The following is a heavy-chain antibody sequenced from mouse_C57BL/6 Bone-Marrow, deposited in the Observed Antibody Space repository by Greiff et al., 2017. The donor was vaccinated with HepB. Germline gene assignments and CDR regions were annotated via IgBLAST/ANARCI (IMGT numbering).Heavy chain of an antibody. J-gene: IGHJ2*01. CDR2: INPNNGGT. CDR3: ARPLYYGSSYYFDY. CDR1: GYTFTDYN. V-gene: IGHV1-18*01. Sequence: VQLQQSGPELVKPGASVKIPCKASGYTFTDYNMDWVKQSHGKSLEWIGDINPNNGGTIYNQKFKGKATLTVDKSSSTAYMELRSLTSEDTAVYYCARPLYYGSSYYFDYWGQGTTLTVSS. D-gene: IGHD1-1*01.